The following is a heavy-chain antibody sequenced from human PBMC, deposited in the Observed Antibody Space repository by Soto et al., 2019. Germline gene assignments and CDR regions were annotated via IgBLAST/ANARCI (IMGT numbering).Heavy chain of an antibody. V-gene: IGHV3-66*01. CDR1: GFTVSSNY. CDR2: IYSGGST. J-gene: IGHJ4*02. CDR3: ARDRGYYSGSDY. Sequence: EVQLVESGGGLVQPGGSLRLSCAASGFTVSSNYMSWVRQAPGKGLEWVSVIYSGGSTYYADSVKGKFTISRDNSKNTLYLQMNSLRGEDTAVYYCARDRGYYSGSDYWGQGTLVTVSS. D-gene: IGHD3-22*01.